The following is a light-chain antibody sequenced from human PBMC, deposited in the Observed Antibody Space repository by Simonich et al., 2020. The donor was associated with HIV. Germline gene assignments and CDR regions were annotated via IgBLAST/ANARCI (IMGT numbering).Light chain of an antibody. Sequence: DIVMTQSPDSLAVSLGERATVNCKSSQSVLYSPSNKNYLAWYQQRPGQPPKLLIYWASTRESGVPDRFSGSGSGTDFTLTISTLQAEDVAVYYCQQYYSPPITFGQGTRLEI. CDR1: QSVLYSPSNKNY. J-gene: IGKJ5*01. CDR2: WAS. V-gene: IGKV4-1*01. CDR3: QQYYSPPIT.